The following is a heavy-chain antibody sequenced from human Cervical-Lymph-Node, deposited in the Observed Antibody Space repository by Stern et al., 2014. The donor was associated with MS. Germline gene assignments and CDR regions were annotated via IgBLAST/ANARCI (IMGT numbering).Heavy chain of an antibody. CDR3: ATWGAGSSPPLFY. Sequence: VQLVQSGSELKKPGASVKVSCKASGYNLTTFAINWVRQAPGQGLEWMGWINTKTGNPTFAQGFTGRFVFSLDASIHTAYLQIISLKAEDSAVYYCATWGAGSSPPLFYWGQGTLVTVSS. CDR1: GYNLTTFA. D-gene: IGHD6-6*01. V-gene: IGHV7-4-1*02. CDR2: INTKTGNP. J-gene: IGHJ4*02.